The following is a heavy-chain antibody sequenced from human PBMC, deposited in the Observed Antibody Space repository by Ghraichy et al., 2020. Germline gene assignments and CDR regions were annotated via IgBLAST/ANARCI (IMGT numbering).Heavy chain of an antibody. Sequence: GSLRLSCAASGFTFSSYSMNWVRQAPGKGLEWVSYISSSSSTIYYADSVKGRFTISRDNAKNSLYLQMNSLRDEDTAVYYCARRYYYDSSGYYAIDYWGQGTLVTVSS. V-gene: IGHV3-48*02. J-gene: IGHJ4*02. CDR2: ISSSSSTI. CDR1: GFTFSSYS. CDR3: ARRYYYDSSGYYAIDY. D-gene: IGHD3-22*01.